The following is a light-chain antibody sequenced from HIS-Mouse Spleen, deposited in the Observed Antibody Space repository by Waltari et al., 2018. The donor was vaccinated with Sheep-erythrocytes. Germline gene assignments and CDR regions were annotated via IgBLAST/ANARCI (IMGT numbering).Light chain of an antibody. CDR2: STN. Sequence: QTVVTQEPSFSVSPGRTVPPTCGLSPCSVSTRCYPRWYQQTPGQAPRTLIYSTNTRSSGVPDRFSGSILGNKAALTITGAQADDESDYYCVLYMGSGISVFGGGTKLTVL. V-gene: IGLV8-61*01. CDR3: VLYMGSGISV. J-gene: IGLJ3*02. CDR1: PCSVSTRCY.